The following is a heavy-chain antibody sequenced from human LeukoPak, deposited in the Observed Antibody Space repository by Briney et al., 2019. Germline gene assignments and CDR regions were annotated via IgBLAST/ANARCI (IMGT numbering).Heavy chain of an antibody. CDR1: GFTFSSHG. CDR3: AKDLSYGSLWFDP. V-gene: IGHV3-33*06. D-gene: IGHD3-10*01. J-gene: IGHJ5*02. CDR2: IWYDGSRT. Sequence: GGSLRLSCAASGFTFSSHGMRWVRQAPGKGLEWVALIWYDGSRTNYVDSVMGRFTISRDSSKNTLYLQMDNLRVEDTAVYFCAKDLSYGSLWFDPWGQGTLVTVSS.